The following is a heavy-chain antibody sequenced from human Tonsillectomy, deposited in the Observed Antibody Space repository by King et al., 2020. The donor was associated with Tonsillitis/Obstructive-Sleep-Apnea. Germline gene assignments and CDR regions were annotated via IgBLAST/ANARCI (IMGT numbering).Heavy chain of an antibody. J-gene: IGHJ4*02. D-gene: IGHD4-17*01. Sequence: VQLVESGGGVVQPGRSLRLSCAASGFTFSSYAMHWVRQAPGKGLEWVAVISYDGSNKYYADSVKGRFTISRDNSKNTLYLQMNSLRAEDTAVYYCARDLIYDYGDPPGYWGQGTLVTVSS. CDR3: ARDLIYDYGDPPGY. CDR2: ISYDGSNK. CDR1: GFTFSSYA. V-gene: IGHV3-30*04.